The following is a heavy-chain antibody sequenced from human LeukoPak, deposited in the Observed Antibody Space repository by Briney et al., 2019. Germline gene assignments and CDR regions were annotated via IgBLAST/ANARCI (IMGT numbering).Heavy chain of an antibody. D-gene: IGHD3-10*01. J-gene: IGHJ4*02. CDR2: IYYSGST. CDR3: AREALRFGELGRAFDY. Sequence: SETLSLTCTVSGGSISSGGYYWSWIRQHPGKGLEWIGYIYYSGSTYYNPSLKSRVTISVDTSKNQFSLKLSSVTAADTAVYYCAREALRFGELGRAFDYWGQGTLVTVSS. CDR1: GGSISSGGYY. V-gene: IGHV4-31*03.